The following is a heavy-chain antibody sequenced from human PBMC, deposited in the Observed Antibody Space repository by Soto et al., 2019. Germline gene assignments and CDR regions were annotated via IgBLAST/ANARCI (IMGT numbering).Heavy chain of an antibody. CDR1: GGSIRSYY. CDR2: IYTGGTT. V-gene: IGHV4-4*07. J-gene: IGHJ6*02. Sequence: PSETLSLTCTVSGGSIRSYYWSWIRQPAGKALEWVGRIYTGGTTNYNPSLKSRVTILLDTSKNQFSLKLSSVTAADTAVYYCAREGASGFGMDVWGQGTTVTVSS. CDR3: AREGASGFGMDV. D-gene: IGHD1-26*01.